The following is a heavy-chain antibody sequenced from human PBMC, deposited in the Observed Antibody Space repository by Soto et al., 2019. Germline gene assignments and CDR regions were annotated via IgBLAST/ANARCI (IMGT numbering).Heavy chain of an antibody. J-gene: IGHJ5*02. CDR3: ASLNDYGDSTDWFDP. D-gene: IGHD4-17*01. Sequence: SETLSLTCAVSGASISSTNWWSWVRQPPGKGLEWIGEIYHSGSTNYNPSLKSRVTISVDKSKNHFSLNLSSVTAADTAVYYCASLNDYGDSTDWFDPWGQGTLVTVSS. CDR2: IYHSGST. V-gene: IGHV4-4*02. CDR1: GASISSTNW.